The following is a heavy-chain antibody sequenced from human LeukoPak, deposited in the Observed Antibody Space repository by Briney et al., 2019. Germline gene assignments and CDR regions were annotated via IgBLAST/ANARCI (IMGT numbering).Heavy chain of an antibody. D-gene: IGHD6-13*01. CDR1: GFTFSSYG. J-gene: IGHJ5*02. CDR2: ISYDGSNK. V-gene: IGHV3-30*18. Sequence: GGSLRLSCAASGFTFSSYGMHWVRQAPGKGLEWVAVISYDGSNKYYADSVKGRFTISRDNSKNTVFLQMNSLRAEDTAVYYCAKWGSSSSWFNWFDPWGQGTLVTVSS. CDR3: AKWGSSSSWFNWFDP.